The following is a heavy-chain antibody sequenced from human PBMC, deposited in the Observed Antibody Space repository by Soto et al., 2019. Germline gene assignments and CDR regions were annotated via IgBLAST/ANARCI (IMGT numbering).Heavy chain of an antibody. CDR2: INPSGGT. CDR1: GGSFSGYY. V-gene: IGHV4-34*02. CDR3: ARDRQYYHFWGGYENEGPYGMDV. D-gene: IGHD3-3*02. J-gene: IGHJ6*02. Sequence: QVQLQQWGAGLLKPSETLSLTCAVYGGSFSGYYWTWIRQAPGKGLEWIGEINPSGGTNYISSLKSRVTISVDTSKNQFSLILYSVTAADTAVYYCARDRQYYHFWGGYENEGPYGMDVWGQGTTVTVSS.